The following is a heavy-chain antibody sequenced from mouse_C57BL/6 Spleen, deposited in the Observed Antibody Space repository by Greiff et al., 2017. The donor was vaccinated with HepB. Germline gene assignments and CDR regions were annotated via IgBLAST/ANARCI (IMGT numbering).Heavy chain of an antibody. D-gene: IGHD2-3*01. CDR2: ISSGSSTI. CDR3: ARVDGYYFDY. CDR1: GFTFSDYG. Sequence: EVHLVESGGGLVKPGGSLKLSCAASGFTFSDYGMHWVRQAPEKGLEWVAYISSGSSTIYYADTVKGRFTISRDNAKNTLFLQMTSLRSEDTAMYYCARVDGYYFDYWGQGTSLTVSS. V-gene: IGHV5-17*01. J-gene: IGHJ2*02.